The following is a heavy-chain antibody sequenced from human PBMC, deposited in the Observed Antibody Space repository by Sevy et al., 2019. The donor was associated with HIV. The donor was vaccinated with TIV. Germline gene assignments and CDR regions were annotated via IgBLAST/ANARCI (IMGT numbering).Heavy chain of an antibody. CDR1: GFTFNIYW. CDR2: INQDGSEI. V-gene: IGHV3-7*01. CDR3: GRGFGIVDAF. Sequence: GGSLRLSCAASGFTFNIYWMHWVRQAPGKGLEWVANINQDGSEIYYVDSVKGRFTISRDNAKNSIYLQMNSLRAEDKAVYYGGRGFGIVDAFWGQGTLVTVSS. J-gene: IGHJ4*02. D-gene: IGHD3-16*01.